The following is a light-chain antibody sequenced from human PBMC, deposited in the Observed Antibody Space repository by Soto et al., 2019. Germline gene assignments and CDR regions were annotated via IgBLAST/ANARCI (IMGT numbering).Light chain of an antibody. Sequence: IVLTQSPGTLSLSPWERATLSCRASQSVSSYLAWYQQKPGQAPRLLIYDASNRATGIPARFSGSGSGTDFTLTISSLEPEDFAVYYCQQRSNWPPTFGQGTRWIS. CDR1: QSVSSY. J-gene: IGKJ1*01. CDR3: QQRSNWPPT. CDR2: DAS. V-gene: IGKV3-11*01.